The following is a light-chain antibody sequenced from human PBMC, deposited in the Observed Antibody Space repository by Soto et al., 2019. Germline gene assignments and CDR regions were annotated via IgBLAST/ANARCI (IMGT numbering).Light chain of an antibody. J-gene: IGKJ1*01. V-gene: IGKV3-20*01. Sequence: EIVLTQSPGTLSLSPGERATLSCRASQSVSSNYLAWYHQKPGQAPRLLIYGASNRATGIPDRFSGSGSGTAFALTTSRLEPEDFAVYYCQQYGSSPWTFGQGTKVDIK. CDR3: QQYGSSPWT. CDR1: QSVSSNY. CDR2: GAS.